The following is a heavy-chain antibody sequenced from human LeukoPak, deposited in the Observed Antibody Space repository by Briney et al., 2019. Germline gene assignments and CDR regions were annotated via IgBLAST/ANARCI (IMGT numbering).Heavy chain of an antibody. D-gene: IGHD2-15*01. CDR3: AKDLLTPYYYYGMDV. V-gene: IGHV3-30*18. CDR1: GFTFSDYY. J-gene: IGHJ6*04. Sequence: GGSLRLSCAASGFTFSDYYMSWIRQAPGKGLEWVAVISYDGSNKYYADSVKGRFTISRDNSKNTLYLQMNSLRAEDTAVYYCAKDLLTPYYYYGMDVWGKGTTVTVSS. CDR2: ISYDGSNK.